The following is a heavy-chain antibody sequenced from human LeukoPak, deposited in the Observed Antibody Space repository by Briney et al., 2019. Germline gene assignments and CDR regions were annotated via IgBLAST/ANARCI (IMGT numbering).Heavy chain of an antibody. J-gene: IGHJ4*02. CDR2: IYYSGST. V-gene: IGHV4-59*01. Sequence: SETLSLTCTVSGGSISSYYWSWIRQPPGKGLEWIGYIYYSGSTNYSPSLKSRVTISVDTSKNQFSLKLSSVTAADTVVYYCARGGWAAAALWGQGTLVTVSS. D-gene: IGHD6-13*01. CDR3: ARGGWAAAAL. CDR1: GGSISSYY.